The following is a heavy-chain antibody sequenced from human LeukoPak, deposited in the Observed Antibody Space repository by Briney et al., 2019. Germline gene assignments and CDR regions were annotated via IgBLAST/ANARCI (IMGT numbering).Heavy chain of an antibody. D-gene: IGHD1-26*01. J-gene: IGHJ4*02. CDR2: FDTEDGET. Sequence: GASVKVSSKVSGYTLTELSMQWVRQAPGKGLEWMGGFDTEDGETIYAQKFQGRVTMPEETSTDTAYMELRSLRSEDTAVYYCATVSAELPWYYFDYWGQGTLVTVSS. CDR1: GYTLTELS. CDR3: ATVSAELPWYYFDY. V-gene: IGHV1-24*01.